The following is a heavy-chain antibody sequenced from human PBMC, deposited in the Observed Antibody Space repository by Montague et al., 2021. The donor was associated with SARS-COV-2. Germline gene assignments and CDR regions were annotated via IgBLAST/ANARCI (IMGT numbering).Heavy chain of an antibody. Sequence: SETLSLTCTASGDSFTSRTYSWGWIRQPPGKGLEWIGSFYYSGITYYNPSLKSRVTISVDTSKNRFSLKLSSVTAADTAVYYCAGSVVIVALNYFDYWGQGTLVTVSS. V-gene: IGHV4-39*01. CDR1: GDSFTSRTYS. CDR2: FYYSGIT. CDR3: AGSVVIVALNYFDY. D-gene: IGHD2-21*01. J-gene: IGHJ4*02.